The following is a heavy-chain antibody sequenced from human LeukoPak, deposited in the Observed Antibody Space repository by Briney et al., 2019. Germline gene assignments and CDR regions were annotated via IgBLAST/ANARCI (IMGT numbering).Heavy chain of an antibody. CDR3: ARSGGEDCRTTICYAFDI. D-gene: IGHD2-2*01. Sequence: PSETLSLTSTVSGGSIGSFYWSWIRQPQRKVLEWVGYIYYSGSTNYNPALKSRVTISVDTSKNQFSLKLTSVTAADTAVYYCARSGGEDCRTTICYAFDIWGQGTMVTVSS. CDR1: GGSIGSFY. J-gene: IGHJ3*02. CDR2: IYYSGST. V-gene: IGHV4-59*12.